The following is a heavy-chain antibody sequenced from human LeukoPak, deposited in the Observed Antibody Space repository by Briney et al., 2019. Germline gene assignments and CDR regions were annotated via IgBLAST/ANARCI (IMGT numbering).Heavy chain of an antibody. V-gene: IGHV1-18*01. CDR1: GYTFTSYG. CDR2: ISAYNGNT. D-gene: IGHD3-22*01. J-gene: IGHJ4*02. Sequence: ASVKVSCKPSGYTFTSYGISWVRQAPGQGLEWMGWISAYNGNTHSAQKLQGRVTMTTDTSTSTAYMELRSLRSDDTAVYYCARGFPPRRQYDSSGYYSYYFDYWGQGTLVTVSS. CDR3: ARGFPPRRQYDSSGYYSYYFDY.